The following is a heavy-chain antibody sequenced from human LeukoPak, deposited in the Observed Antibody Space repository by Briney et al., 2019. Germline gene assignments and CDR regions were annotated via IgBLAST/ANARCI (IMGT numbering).Heavy chain of an antibody. J-gene: IGHJ4*02. D-gene: IGHD3-22*01. CDR1: GFTFTNYV. CDR3: ALALYYYDRSGYSSYYFDY. CDR2: ISDSGGST. V-gene: IGHV3-23*01. Sequence: GGSLRLSCAASGFTFTNYVMSWVRQAPGKGLEWVSGISDSGGSTYYADSVKGRFTISRDNSKHTLYLEMKGLRAEDTALYYCALALYYYDRSGYSSYYFDYWAREPWSPSPQ.